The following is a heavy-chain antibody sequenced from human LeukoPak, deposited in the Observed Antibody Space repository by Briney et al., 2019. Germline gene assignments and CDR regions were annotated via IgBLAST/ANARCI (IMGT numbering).Heavy chain of an antibody. Sequence: SQTLSLTCTVSGGSISSGSYYWSWIRQPAGKGLEWIGRIYTSGSTNYNPSLKSRVTISVDTSKNQFSLKLSSVTAADTAVYYCARVGGSGSYYMARSDPWRQGTLVTVSS. CDR2: IYTSGST. D-gene: IGHD3-10*01. V-gene: IGHV4-61*02. CDR1: GGSISSGSYY. CDR3: ARVGGSGSYYMARSDP. J-gene: IGHJ5*02.